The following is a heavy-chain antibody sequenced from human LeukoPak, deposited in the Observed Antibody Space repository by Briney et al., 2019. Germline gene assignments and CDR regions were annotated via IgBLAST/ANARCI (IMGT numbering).Heavy chain of an antibody. CDR1: GFTFDDYA. CDR2: IKQDGSEK. CDR3: ARVRDGYNDAYDI. D-gene: IGHD5-24*01. J-gene: IGHJ3*02. Sequence: GGSLRLSCAASGFTFDDYAMHWVRQAPGKGLEWVANIKQDGSEKYYVDSVKGRFTISRDNAKNSLYLQMNSLRSEDTAVYYCARVRDGYNDAYDIWGQGTMVTVHS. V-gene: IGHV3-7*03.